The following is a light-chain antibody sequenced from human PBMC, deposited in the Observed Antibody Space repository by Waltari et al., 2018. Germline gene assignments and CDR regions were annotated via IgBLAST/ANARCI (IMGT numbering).Light chain of an antibody. J-gene: IGKJ4*01. CDR2: VAS. CDR1: QIVRSY. CDR3: QQRYSWPLT. V-gene: IGKV3-11*01. Sequence: EIVLTQSPATLSLSPGERATLSCRAIQIVRSYLAWYQQIPGQAPRLLIYVASKRASGIPARLSGSGSGTDFTLTISSIEPEDFAVYYCQQRYSWPLTFGGGTKVEIK.